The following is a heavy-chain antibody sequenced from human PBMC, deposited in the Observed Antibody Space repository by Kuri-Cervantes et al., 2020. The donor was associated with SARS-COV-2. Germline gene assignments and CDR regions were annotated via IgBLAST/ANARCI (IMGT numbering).Heavy chain of an antibody. CDR2: ISGSGGST. V-gene: IGHV3-23*01. CDR1: GFTFSSYA. Sequence: GGSLRLSCAASGFTFSSYAMSWGRQAPGKGLEWVSAISGSGGSTYYADSVKGRVTISRDNSKNTLYLQMNSLRAEDTAVYYCAKGEFQLLYGGISGYYHGMDVWGQGTTVTVSS. CDR3: AKGEFQLLYGGISGYYHGMDV. J-gene: IGHJ6*02. D-gene: IGHD2-2*02.